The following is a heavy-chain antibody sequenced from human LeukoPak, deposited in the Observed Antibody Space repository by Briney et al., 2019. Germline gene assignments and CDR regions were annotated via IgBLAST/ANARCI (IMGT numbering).Heavy chain of an antibody. J-gene: IGHJ4*02. CDR1: GFTFSSYA. CDR3: ARGGGGGNPFDY. Sequence: PGGSLRLSCAASGFTFSSYAMNWVRQAPGKGLEWVSYISSSTNYIYYADSVKGRFTISRDNSKNTLYLQMNSLRAEDMAVYYCARGGGGGNPFDYWGQGTLVTVSS. CDR2: ISSSTNYI. V-gene: IGHV3-21*04. D-gene: IGHD4-23*01.